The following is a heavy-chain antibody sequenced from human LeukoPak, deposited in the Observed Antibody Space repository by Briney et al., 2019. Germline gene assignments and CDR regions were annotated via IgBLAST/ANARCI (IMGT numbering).Heavy chain of an antibody. V-gene: IGHV3-23*01. J-gene: IGHJ4*02. Sequence: GGSLRLSCAASGFIFSSYAMSWVRQAPGKGLEWVSAMSGSGGSTYYADSVKGRFTISRDNSKNTLYLRMNSLRAEDTAVYYCAKTYYYDSSGYYLIPSFDYWGQGTLVTVSS. D-gene: IGHD3-22*01. CDR3: AKTYYYDSSGYYLIPSFDY. CDR1: GFIFSSYA. CDR2: MSGSGGST.